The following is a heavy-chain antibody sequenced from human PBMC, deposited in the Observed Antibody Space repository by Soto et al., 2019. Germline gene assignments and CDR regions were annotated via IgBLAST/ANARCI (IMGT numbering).Heavy chain of an antibody. CDR2: ISYDGSNK. Sequence: GGSLRLSCAASGFTFSSYSMHWDRQAPSKGLEWVSVISYDGSNKYYADSVKGRFTISRDNSKNTLYLQMNSLRAEDTAVYYCARDLEGDPLWDYYYYGMDVWGQGTTVTVS. J-gene: IGHJ6*02. CDR1: GFTFSSYS. V-gene: IGHV3-30-3*01. CDR3: ARDLEGDPLWDYYYYGMDV. D-gene: IGHD2-21*02.